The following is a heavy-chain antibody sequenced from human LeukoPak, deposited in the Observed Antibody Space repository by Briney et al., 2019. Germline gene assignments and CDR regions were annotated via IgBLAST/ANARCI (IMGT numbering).Heavy chain of an antibody. V-gene: IGHV3-7*03. D-gene: IGHD4-17*01. J-gene: IGHJ4*02. CDR3: TTYGDYEGLSDY. CDR2: INEDGATK. Sequence: GGSLRLSCAASGFTFSDHWMAWVRQAPGKGLEWVANINEDGATKNYVDSVKGRFTISRDSAKNSLHLQMDSLRGEDTAMYYCTTYGDYEGLSDYWGQGTLVTVSS. CDR1: GFTFSDHW.